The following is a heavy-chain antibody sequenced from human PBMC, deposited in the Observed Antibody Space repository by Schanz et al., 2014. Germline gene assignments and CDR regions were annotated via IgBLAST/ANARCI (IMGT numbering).Heavy chain of an antibody. D-gene: IGHD3-22*01. V-gene: IGHV1-69*04. CDR1: GGTFTSYA. CDR3: ARDIQYHYDTSGPVGAFDI. Sequence: QVTLVQSGAEVKKPGSSVKVSCKASGGTFTSYAFSWVRQAPGQGLEWMGRIIPIVGMENYAQKFQGRVTITADISTSTAYMDLSSLRSDDTAVYYCARDIQYHYDTSGPVGAFDIWGQGTVVTVSS. J-gene: IGHJ3*02. CDR2: IIPIVGME.